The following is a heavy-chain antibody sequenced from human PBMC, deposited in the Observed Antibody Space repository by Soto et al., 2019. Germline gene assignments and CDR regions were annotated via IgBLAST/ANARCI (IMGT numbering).Heavy chain of an antibody. D-gene: IGHD2-15*01. J-gene: IGHJ4*02. V-gene: IGHV3-73*01. CDR3: TRHVADY. Sequence: GGSLRLSCAASGFTFSDSAMHWVRQASGKGLEWVGRIRNKGNNYATAYTASVKGRFTISRDDSKNTAYLQMSSLKTEDTAVYYCTRHVADYWGQGTLVTV. CDR1: GFTFSDSA. CDR2: IRNKGNNYAT.